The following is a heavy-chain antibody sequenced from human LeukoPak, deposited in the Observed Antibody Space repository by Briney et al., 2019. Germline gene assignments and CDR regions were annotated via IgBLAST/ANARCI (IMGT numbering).Heavy chain of an antibody. CDR3: ARGLPGIAVAGSDY. V-gene: IGHV1-2*02. CDR2: IHPNSGGT. D-gene: IGHD6-19*01. J-gene: IGHJ4*02. CDR1: GSTFTGYY. Sequence: ASVKVSCKAAGSTFTGYYVHWVGQAPGQEREGMGWIHPNSGGTNYAQKFQGRVTMTRDTSISTAYMELSRLRSDDTAVYYCARGLPGIAVAGSDYWGQGTLVTVSS.